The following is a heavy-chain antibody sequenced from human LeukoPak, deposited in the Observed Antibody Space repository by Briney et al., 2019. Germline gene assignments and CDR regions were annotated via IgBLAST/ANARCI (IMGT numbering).Heavy chain of an antibody. CDR2: IIPIFGTA. V-gene: IGHV1-69*05. CDR1: GGTFSSYA. D-gene: IGHD3-22*01. CDR3: ARARYYSDSAGYVAFDI. J-gene: IGHJ3*02. Sequence: SVKVSCKASGGTFSSYAISWVRQAPGQGLEWMGGIIPIFGTANYAQKFQGRVTMTRDMSTSTVYMELSSLRSDDTAVYYCARARYYSDSAGYVAFDIWGQGTMVTVSS.